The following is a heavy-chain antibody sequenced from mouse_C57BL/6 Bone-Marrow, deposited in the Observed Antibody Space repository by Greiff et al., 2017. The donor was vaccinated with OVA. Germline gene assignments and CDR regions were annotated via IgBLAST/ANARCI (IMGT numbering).Heavy chain of an antibody. V-gene: IGHV1-69*01. D-gene: IGHD1-1*01. J-gene: IGHJ4*01. CDR1: GYTFTSYW. CDR2: IDPSASDT. Sequence: QVQLQQPGAELVMPGASVKLSCKASGYTFTSYWMHWVKQRPGQGLEWIGEIDPSASDTNYNQKFTGKSTLTVDKSSSTAYMQLSSLTSYDSAVYYCAREAVVATPYAMDYWGQGTSVTVSS. CDR3: AREAVVATPYAMDY.